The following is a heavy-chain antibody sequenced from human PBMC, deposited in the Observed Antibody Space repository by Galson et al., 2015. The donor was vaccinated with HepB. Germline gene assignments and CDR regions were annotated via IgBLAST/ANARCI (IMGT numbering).Heavy chain of an antibody. CDR1: GFTFSSYG. CDR3: AKDTPRGSSWQPNAFDI. J-gene: IGHJ3*02. V-gene: IGHV3-30*02. CDR2: IRYDGSNK. D-gene: IGHD6-13*01. Sequence: SLRLSCAASGFTFSSYGMHCVRQAPGKGLEWVAFIRYDGSNKYYADSVKGRFTISRDNSKNTLYLQMNSLRAEDTAVYYCAKDTPRGSSWQPNAFDIWGQGTMVTVSS.